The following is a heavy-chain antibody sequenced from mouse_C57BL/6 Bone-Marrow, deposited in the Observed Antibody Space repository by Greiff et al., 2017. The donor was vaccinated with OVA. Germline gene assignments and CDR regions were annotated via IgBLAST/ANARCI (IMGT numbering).Heavy chain of an antibody. D-gene: IGHD1-1*01. CDR3: ARRGYYGTLHYLDY. J-gene: IGHJ2*01. Sequence: QVQLQQPGAELVKPGASVKLSCKASGYTFTSYWMHWVKQRPGQGLEWIGMIHPNSGSTNYNEKFKSKATLTVDKSSSTAYMQLSSLTSEDSAVYYCARRGYYGTLHYLDYWGQGTTVTVSS. V-gene: IGHV1-64*01. CDR2: IHPNSGST. CDR1: GYTFTSYW.